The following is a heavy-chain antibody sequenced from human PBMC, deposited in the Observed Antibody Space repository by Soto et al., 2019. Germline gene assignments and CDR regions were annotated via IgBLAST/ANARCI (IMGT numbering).Heavy chain of an antibody. CDR2: ITGSGGST. CDR1: EFTRSAFA. V-gene: IGHV3-23*01. CDR3: AKLSGYDYYYYIDV. J-gene: IGHJ6*03. Sequence: LRDSCGVSEFTRSAFAMNRERKDPGKGLEWVSAITGSGGSTYYVDSVKGRFTISRDNSKNTLHLQMNSLRAEDSAVYYCAKLSGYDYYYYIDVWGKGTTVNVSS. D-gene: IGHD1-26*01.